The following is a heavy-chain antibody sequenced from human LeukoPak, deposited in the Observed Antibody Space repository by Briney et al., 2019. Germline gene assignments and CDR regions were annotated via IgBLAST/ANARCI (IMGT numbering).Heavy chain of an antibody. CDR3: AKDLGTEYNIFDY. Sequence: GGSLRLSCATSEFTFSAYALHWIRQAPGRGLEWVAFVRYGGNIKYYADSVKGRFTISRDNSKNTLYLQMNSLRPEDTAVYYCAKDLGTEYNIFDYWGQGTLVTVSS. V-gene: IGHV3-30*02. J-gene: IGHJ4*02. D-gene: IGHD3-9*01. CDR1: EFTFSAYA. CDR2: VRYGGNIK.